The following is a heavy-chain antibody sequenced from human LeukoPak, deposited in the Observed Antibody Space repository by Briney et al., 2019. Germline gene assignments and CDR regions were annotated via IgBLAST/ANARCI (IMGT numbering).Heavy chain of an antibody. Sequence: SETLSLTCSVSGGSISSHYWSWIRQPPGKGLEWIGYIYNSGSTKYNPSLKSRVTIAVDTSKNQFSLKLTSVTAADTAVYYCARDHEVITPSVGRWFDPWGQGTLVTVSS. CDR3: ARDHEVITPSVGRWFDP. J-gene: IGHJ5*02. CDR2: IYNSGST. V-gene: IGHV4-59*11. CDR1: GGSISSHY. D-gene: IGHD4-23*01.